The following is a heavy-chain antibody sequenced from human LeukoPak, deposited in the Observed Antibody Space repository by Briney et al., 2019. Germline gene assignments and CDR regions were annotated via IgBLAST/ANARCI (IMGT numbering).Heavy chain of an antibody. CDR1: GYTFTNYY. J-gene: IGHJ4*02. CDR2: INPSGGST. Sequence: GASVKVSCKASGYTFTNYYVHWVRQAPGQGLEWMGIINPSGGSTSYAQKFQGRVTMTRDTSTSTVYMELSSLRSEDTAVYYCARALTPTYYYDSSGYYFDYWGQGTLVTVSS. CDR3: ARALTPTYYYDSSGYYFDY. V-gene: IGHV1-46*01. D-gene: IGHD3-22*01.